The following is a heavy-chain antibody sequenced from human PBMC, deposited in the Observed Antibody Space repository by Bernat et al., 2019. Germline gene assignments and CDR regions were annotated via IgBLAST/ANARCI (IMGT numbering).Heavy chain of an antibody. CDR3: AKDGGALGYCTNGVCAGFKYYFDY. D-gene: IGHD2-8*01. Sequence: EVQLVASGGGLVQPGRSLRLSCAASGFTFDDYAMHWVRQAPGKGLEWVSGISWNSGSIGYADSVKGRFTISRDNAKNSLYLQMNSLRAEDTALYYCAKDGGALGYCTNGVCAGFKYYFDYWGQGTLVTVSS. CDR1: GFTFDDYA. CDR2: ISWNSGSI. V-gene: IGHV3-9*01. J-gene: IGHJ4*02.